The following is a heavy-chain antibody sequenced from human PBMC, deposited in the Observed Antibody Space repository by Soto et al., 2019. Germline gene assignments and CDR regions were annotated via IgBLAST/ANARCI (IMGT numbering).Heavy chain of an antibody. Sequence: GASVKVSCKASGYTFTSYGISWVRQAPGQGLEWMGWISAYNGNTNYAQKLQGRVTMTTDTSTSTAYMEPRSLRSDDTAVYYCARADRRSSHQNWFDPWGQGTLVTV. CDR1: GYTFTSYG. CDR2: ISAYNGNT. V-gene: IGHV1-18*01. D-gene: IGHD6-13*01. CDR3: ARADRRSSHQNWFDP. J-gene: IGHJ5*02.